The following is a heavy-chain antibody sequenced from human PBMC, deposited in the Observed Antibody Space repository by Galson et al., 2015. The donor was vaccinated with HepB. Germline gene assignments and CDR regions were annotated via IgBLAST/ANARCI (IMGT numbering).Heavy chain of an antibody. J-gene: IGHJ4*02. Sequence: SLRLSCAASGFTFTNYAMTWVRQAPGKGLEWVSAITGSGDRTYYKDSVKGRFTISRDNSKNALFLQMSSLRVEDTAVYYCVKGDLWSGGTGHWGQGTRVTVSS. D-gene: IGHD3-3*01. CDR2: ITGSGDRT. V-gene: IGHV3-23*01. CDR3: VKGDLWSGGTGH. CDR1: GFTFTNYA.